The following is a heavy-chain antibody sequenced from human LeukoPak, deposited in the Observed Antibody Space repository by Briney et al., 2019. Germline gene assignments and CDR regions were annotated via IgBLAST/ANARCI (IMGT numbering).Heavy chain of an antibody. CDR2: ISSSGTTI. CDR3: ARGIRQYAKSYFDY. CDR1: GFTFSDHY. J-gene: IGHJ4*02. Sequence: GGSLRLSCAASGFTFSDHYMSWIRQASGKGLEWLSYISSSGTTIYYTDSVKGRFTISRDNAKNSLYLQMNSLRAEDTAVYYCARGIRQYAKSYFDYWGQGTLVTVSS. D-gene: IGHD4-11*01. V-gene: IGHV3-11*01.